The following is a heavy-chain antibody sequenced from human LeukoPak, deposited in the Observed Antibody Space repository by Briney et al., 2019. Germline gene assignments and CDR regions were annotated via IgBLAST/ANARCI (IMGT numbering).Heavy chain of an antibody. CDR3: ARDGARRGYSYAS. V-gene: IGHV3-66*02. CDR1: GFTFSSYW. D-gene: IGHD5-18*01. Sequence: GGSLRLSCAASGFTFSSYWMSWVRQAPGKGLEWVSVIYSGGSTYYADSVKGRFTISRDNSKNTLYLQMNSLRAEDTAVYYCARDGARRGYSYASWGQGTLVTVSS. CDR2: IYSGGST. J-gene: IGHJ4*02.